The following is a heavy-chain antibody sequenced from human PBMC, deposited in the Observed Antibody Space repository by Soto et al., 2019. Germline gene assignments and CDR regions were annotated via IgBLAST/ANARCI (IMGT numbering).Heavy chain of an antibody. CDR2: IYYSGTT. V-gene: IGHV4-39*01. Sequence: QLQLQESGPGLVKPSETLSLTCTVSGGSISSSSYYWGWIRQPPGKGLEWIGSIYYSGTTYYNPSLKRRVTMSVDTPQNQFSLQLRSVTAADTAVYYCARHVGGATSFDYWGQGILVTVSS. D-gene: IGHD1-26*01. CDR3: ARHVGGATSFDY. CDR1: GGSISSSSYY. J-gene: IGHJ4*02.